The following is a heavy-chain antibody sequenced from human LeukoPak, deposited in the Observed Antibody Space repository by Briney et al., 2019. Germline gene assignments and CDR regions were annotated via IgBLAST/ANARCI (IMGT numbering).Heavy chain of an antibody. Sequence: GGSLRLSCAASGFTFSNAWMSWVRQAPGKGLEWVGRIKSKTDGGTTDYVTPVKGRFTILRDDSKNTLYLQMNSLKTEDTAVYYCTTRYCTNGVCPVWGKGTTDTVSS. D-gene: IGHD2-8*01. CDR3: TTRYCTNGVCPV. CDR2: IKSKTDGGTT. V-gene: IGHV3-15*01. CDR1: GFTFSNAW. J-gene: IGHJ6*04.